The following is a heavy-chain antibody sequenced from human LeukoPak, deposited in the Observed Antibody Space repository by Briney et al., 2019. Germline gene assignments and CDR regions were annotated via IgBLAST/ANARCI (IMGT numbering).Heavy chain of an antibody. J-gene: IGHJ4*02. Sequence: ASVKVSCKASGYTFTNYDINWVRQATGRGLEWMGWMGSNSGDTGYAQKFQGRVTMTRDTFISTAYMELNNVRSEDTAVYYCVRGPPNWGFDYWGQGTLVTVSS. CDR2: MGSNSGDT. CDR1: GYTFTNYD. V-gene: IGHV1-8*01. CDR3: VRGPPNWGFDY. D-gene: IGHD7-27*01.